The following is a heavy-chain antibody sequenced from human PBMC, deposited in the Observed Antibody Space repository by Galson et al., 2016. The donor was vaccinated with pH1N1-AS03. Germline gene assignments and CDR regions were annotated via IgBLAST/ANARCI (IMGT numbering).Heavy chain of an antibody. Sequence: SGAEVKKPGESLKISCQGSGYSFTNYWIGWVRQMPGKGLEWIGIIYLDDSDTRYSPSFQGQVTISADKSISTAYLQWSSLKASDTAMYYCARLTLSSGWPCDYWGQGTLVTVSS. D-gene: IGHD6-19*01. CDR3: ARLTLSSGWPCDY. V-gene: IGHV5-51*01. J-gene: IGHJ4*01. CDR2: IYLDDSDT. CDR1: GYSFTNYW.